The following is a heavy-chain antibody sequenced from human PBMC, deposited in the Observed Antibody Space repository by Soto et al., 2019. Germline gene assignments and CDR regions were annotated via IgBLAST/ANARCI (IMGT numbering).Heavy chain of an antibody. V-gene: IGHV1-18*04. CDR2: ISGYNGDT. J-gene: IGHJ6*02. CDR1: GYIFTNYG. Sequence: ASVKVSCKTSGYIFTNYGISWVRQAPGQGLEWLGWISGYNGDTEYAQKFQGRVTLTTDASTSTAYMELRSLRSDDTAVYSCARDILLVLEARKFSPNHYYYALDVWGQGTTVTVS. D-gene: IGHD3-9*01. CDR3: ARDILLVLEARKFSPNHYYYALDV.